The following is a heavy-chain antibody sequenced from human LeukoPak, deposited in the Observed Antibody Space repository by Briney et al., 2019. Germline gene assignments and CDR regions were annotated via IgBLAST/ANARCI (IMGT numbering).Heavy chain of an antibody. CDR2: INPSGGST. J-gene: IGHJ4*02. V-gene: IGHV1-46*01. CDR1: GYTFTSYY. Sequence: ASVKVSCKASGYTFTSYYMHWVRQAPGQGLEWMGIINPSGGSTNYAQKFQGRVTMTRDTSTSTVYMELSSLRSEDTAVYYCARDPEYCSGGSCYSKSFDYWGQGTLVTVSS. D-gene: IGHD2-15*01. CDR3: ARDPEYCSGGSCYSKSFDY.